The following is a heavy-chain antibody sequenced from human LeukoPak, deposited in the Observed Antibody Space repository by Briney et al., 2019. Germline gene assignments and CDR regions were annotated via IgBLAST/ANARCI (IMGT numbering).Heavy chain of an antibody. CDR1: GGSISSYY. Sequence: SETLSLTCTVSGGSISSYYWSWIRQPPGKGLEWIGYIYYSGSTNYNPSLKSRVTISVDTSKNQFSLKLSSETAADTAVYYCARARVVVVAATPSRAFDIWGQGTMVTVSS. V-gene: IGHV4-59*01. CDR2: IYYSGST. CDR3: ARARVVVVAATPSRAFDI. D-gene: IGHD2-15*01. J-gene: IGHJ3*02.